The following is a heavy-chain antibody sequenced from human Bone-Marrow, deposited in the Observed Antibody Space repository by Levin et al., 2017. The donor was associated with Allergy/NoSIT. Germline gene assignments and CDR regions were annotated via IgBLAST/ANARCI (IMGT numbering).Heavy chain of an antibody. CDR1: GITFSDYA. CDR3: ASPPDYCITTTNCYLAFDT. V-gene: IGHV3-21*01. CDR2: ISSSGTYI. Sequence: PGGSLRLSCAASGITFSDYAMNWVRQAPGKGLEWLASISSSGTYIFYADSVKGRCTISRDNAQNSMFLQMNSLRAEDTAIYYRASPPDYCITTTNCYLAFDTWGQGTMVNVSS. J-gene: IGHJ3*02. D-gene: IGHD3-3*01.